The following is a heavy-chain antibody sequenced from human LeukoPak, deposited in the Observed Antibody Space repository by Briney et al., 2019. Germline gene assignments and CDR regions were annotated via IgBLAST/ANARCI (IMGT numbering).Heavy chain of an antibody. Sequence: GGSLRLSCAASGFTFSSYAMSWVRQAPGRGLDWVSAICGSGGNTYYADSVKGRFTISRDNSKNTLYLQMNSLRAEDPAVYYCAKDQYGGNPQYYFDYWGQGTLVTVSS. CDR3: AKDQYGGNPQYYFDY. CDR2: ICGSGGNT. CDR1: GFTFSSYA. D-gene: IGHD4-23*01. V-gene: IGHV3-23*01. J-gene: IGHJ4*02.